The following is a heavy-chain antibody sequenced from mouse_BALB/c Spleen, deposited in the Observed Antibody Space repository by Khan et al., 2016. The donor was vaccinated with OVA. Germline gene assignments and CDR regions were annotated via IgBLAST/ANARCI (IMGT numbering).Heavy chain of an antibody. CDR2: IFPGTDNT. CDR1: GYIFTSYW. CDR3: AREKALYYFAY. D-gene: IGHD1-1*01. Sequence: VQLVESGAELVRPGASVKLSCKTSGYIFTSYWIHWVKQRFGQGLEWIARIFPGTDNTYYNEKLRDKATLTADKSSSTAYIQLSSLKSEDSAVYFYAREKALYYFAYWGQGTTLTVSS. V-gene: IGHV1S132*01. J-gene: IGHJ2*01.